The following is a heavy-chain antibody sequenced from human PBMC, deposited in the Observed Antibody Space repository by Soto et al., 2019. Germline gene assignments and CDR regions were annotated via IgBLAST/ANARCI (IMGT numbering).Heavy chain of an antibody. D-gene: IGHD3-16*01. CDR3: ARLGGFNGLDV. CDR1: GFTFSSYE. V-gene: IGHV3-48*03. CDR2: IRISGTTI. Sequence: EVQLVESGGGFVQPGGSLRLSCAASGFTFSSYEMNWVRQAPGKGLEWISYIRISGTTIYYADSVKGRFTISRDNAKNSLYLQMSSLRAEDTAVYYCARLGGFNGLDVWGQGTTVTVS. J-gene: IGHJ6*02.